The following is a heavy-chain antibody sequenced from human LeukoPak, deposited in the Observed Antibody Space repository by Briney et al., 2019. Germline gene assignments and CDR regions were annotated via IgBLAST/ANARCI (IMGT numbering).Heavy chain of an antibody. D-gene: IGHD1-26*01. CDR2: IYYSGST. V-gene: IGHV4-59*01. Sequence: KPSETLSLTCTVSGRSISSYYWNWIRQPPGKGLEWIGYIYYSGSTNYNPSLKSRVTISVDTSKNQFSLKLSSVTAADTAVYYCARDRSWDYYYGMDVWGQGTTVTVSS. CDR1: GRSISSYY. CDR3: ARDRSWDYYYGMDV. J-gene: IGHJ6*02.